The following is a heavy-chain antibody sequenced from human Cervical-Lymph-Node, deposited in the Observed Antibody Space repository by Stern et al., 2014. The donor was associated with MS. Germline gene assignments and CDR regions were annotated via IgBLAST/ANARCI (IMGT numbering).Heavy chain of an antibody. CDR2: ISYDGSNK. D-gene: IGHD2-2*03. CDR3: ARGLYPGYCSTTSCFGLGDY. V-gene: IGHV3-30-3*01. J-gene: IGHJ4*02. Sequence: VQLVESGGGVVQPGRSLRLSCAASGFTFSSYAMHWVRQAPGKGLEWVAVISYDGSNKYYADSVKGRFTISRDNSKNTLYLQMNSLRAEDTAVYYCARGLYPGYCSTTSCFGLGDYWGQGTLVIVSS. CDR1: GFTFSSYA.